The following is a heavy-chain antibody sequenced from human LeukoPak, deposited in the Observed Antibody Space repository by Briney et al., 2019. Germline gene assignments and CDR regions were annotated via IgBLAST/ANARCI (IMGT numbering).Heavy chain of an antibody. CDR2: INPNSGGT. CDR1: GYTFTGYY. V-gene: IGHV1-2*02. CDR3: ARGLLWFGELLTAMDV. D-gene: IGHD3-10*01. J-gene: IGHJ6*03. Sequence: ASVKVSCKASGYTFTGYYMHWVRQAPGQGLEWMGWINPNSGGTNYAQKFQGRVTMTRDTSISTAYMELSRLRSDDTAVYYCARGLLWFGELLTAMDVWGKGTTVTVSS.